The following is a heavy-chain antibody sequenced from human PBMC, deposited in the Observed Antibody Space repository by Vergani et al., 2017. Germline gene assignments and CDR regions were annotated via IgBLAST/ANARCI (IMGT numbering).Heavy chain of an antibody. CDR1: GFTFSSYA. D-gene: IGHD1-7*01. V-gene: IGHV3-9*01. Sequence: EVQLLESGGGLVQPGGSLRLSCAASGFTFSSYAMSWVRQAPGKGLEWVSGISWNSGSIGYADSVKGRFTISRDNAKNSLYLQMNSLRAEDTALYYCAKGYFLGLELRVDYWGQGTLVTVSS. CDR2: ISWNSGSI. J-gene: IGHJ4*02. CDR3: AKGYFLGLELRVDY.